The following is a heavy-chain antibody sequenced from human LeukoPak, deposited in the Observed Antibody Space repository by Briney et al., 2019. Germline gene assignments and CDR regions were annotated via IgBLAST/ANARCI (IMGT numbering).Heavy chain of an antibody. J-gene: IGHJ4*02. D-gene: IGHD1-26*01. CDR3: AKRGVGAQEFDY. CDR2: ISGSGGST. Sequence: GASLRLSCAASGFTFSSYAMSWVRQAPGKGLEWVSAISGSGGSTYYADSVKGRFTISRDNSKNTLYLQKNSLRAEDTAVYYCAKRGVGAQEFDYWGQGTPVTVSS. CDR1: GFTFSSYA. V-gene: IGHV3-23*01.